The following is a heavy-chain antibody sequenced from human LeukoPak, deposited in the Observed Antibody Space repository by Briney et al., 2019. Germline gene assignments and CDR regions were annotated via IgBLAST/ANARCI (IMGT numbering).Heavy chain of an antibody. CDR3: ARAYSYGSLGGPLFDY. Sequence: ASVKVSCKASGYTFTSYGISWVRQAPGQGLEWMGWISAYNGNTNYAQKLQGRVTMTTDTSTSTAYMELRSLRSDDTAVYYCARAYSYGSLGGPLFDYWGQGTLVTVSS. CDR1: GYTFTSYG. J-gene: IGHJ4*02. D-gene: IGHD5-18*01. CDR2: ISAYNGNT. V-gene: IGHV1-18*01.